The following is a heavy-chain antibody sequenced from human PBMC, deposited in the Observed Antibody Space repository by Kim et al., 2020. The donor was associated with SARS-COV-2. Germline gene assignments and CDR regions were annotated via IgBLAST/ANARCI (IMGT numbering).Heavy chain of an antibody. CDR3: ARFTAAFDY. Sequence: STFDYADSKKRRFTITRDNAKNSLYLQRTSLRADDTAVYYCARFTAAFDYWGQGTLVTVSS. D-gene: IGHD3-16*01. J-gene: IGHJ4*02. CDR2: STF. V-gene: IGHV3-48*03.